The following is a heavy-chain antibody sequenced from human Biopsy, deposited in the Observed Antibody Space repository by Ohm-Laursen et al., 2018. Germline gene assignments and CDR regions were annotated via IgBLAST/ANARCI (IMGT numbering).Heavy chain of an antibody. J-gene: IGHJ4*02. D-gene: IGHD5-18*01. Sequence: SLRLSCAASGFTLSSYSMNWVRQTPGKGLEWVSTISSSSDNICYVDSVEGRFTISRDNAKNTLYLQMNSLRVEDTAVYYCAKAGRGYIDYWGQGTLVIVSS. CDR2: ISSSSDNI. CDR3: AKAGRGYIDY. CDR1: GFTLSSYS. V-gene: IGHV3-21*01.